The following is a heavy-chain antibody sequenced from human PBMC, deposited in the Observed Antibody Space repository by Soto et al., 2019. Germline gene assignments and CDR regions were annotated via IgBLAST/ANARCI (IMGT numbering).Heavy chain of an antibody. CDR3: AREITAAGRYFDF. V-gene: IGHV4-59*02. CDR2: ISYSGST. D-gene: IGHD6-13*01. CDR1: GGFVSSNY. J-gene: IGHJ4*01. Sequence: PSETLSLTCTVSGGFVSSNYWIWIRQPPEKGLEWIGDISYSGSTNYNPTLKSRVTISLDTPKNQFSLKLSSVTAADTAVYYCAREITAAGRYFDFWGHGALVTVSS.